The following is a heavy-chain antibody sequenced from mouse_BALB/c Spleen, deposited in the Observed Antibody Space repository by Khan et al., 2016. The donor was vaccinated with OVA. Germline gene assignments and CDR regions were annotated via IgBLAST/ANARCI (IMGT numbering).Heavy chain of an antibody. CDR3: ARGYFGNYEFAY. CDR1: GYTFTNYW. V-gene: IGHV1S132*01. J-gene: IGHJ3*01. Sequence: QVQLKQSGAELVKPGASVKLSCKTSGYTFTNYWIQWVKQRPGQGLGWIGQIFPGTGTTYSNENFKAKATLTVDTSSSTAYMHLSSLTPEASAVYFCARGYFGNYEFAYWGQGALVTVSA. D-gene: IGHD2-1*01. CDR2: IFPGTGTT.